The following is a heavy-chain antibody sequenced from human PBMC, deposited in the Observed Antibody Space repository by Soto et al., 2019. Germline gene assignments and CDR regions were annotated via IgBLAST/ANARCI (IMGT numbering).Heavy chain of an antibody. CDR3: ARAMTFPLVVVAATPRAFDI. V-gene: IGHV3-11*06. Sequence: GGSLRLSCAASGFTFSDYYMSWIRQAPGKGLEWVSYISSSSSYTNYADSVKGRFTISRDNAKNSLYLQMNSLRAEYTAVYYCARAMTFPLVVVAATPRAFDIWGQGTMVTVSS. D-gene: IGHD2-15*01. CDR1: GFTFSDYY. J-gene: IGHJ3*02. CDR2: ISSSSSYT.